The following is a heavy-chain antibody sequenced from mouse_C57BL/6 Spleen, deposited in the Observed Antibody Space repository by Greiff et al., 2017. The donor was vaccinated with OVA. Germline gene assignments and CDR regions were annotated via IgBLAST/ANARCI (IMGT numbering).Heavy chain of an antibody. CDR3: ARRDY. Sequence: EVKVEESGPGLVKPSQSLSLTCSVTGYSITSGYYWNWIRQFPGNKLEWMGYISYDGSNNYNPSLKNRISITRDTSKNQFFLKLNSVTTEDTATYYCARRDYWGQGTTLTVSS. V-gene: IGHV3-6*01. CDR1: GYSITSGYY. J-gene: IGHJ2*01. CDR2: ISYDGSN.